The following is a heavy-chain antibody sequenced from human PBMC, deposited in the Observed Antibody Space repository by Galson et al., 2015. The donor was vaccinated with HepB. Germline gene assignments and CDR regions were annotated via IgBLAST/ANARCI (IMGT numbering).Heavy chain of an antibody. D-gene: IGHD6-19*01. Sequence: SLRLSCAASGFTFSSYAMNWVRQAPGKGLEWVSAIRGSGYNTYYADSVKSRFTISRDNSKNTLYLQMSSLRAEDMAVYYCAKSDSGWYYFDYWGQGTLVTVSS. CDR3: AKSDSGWYYFDY. CDR2: IRGSGYNT. V-gene: IGHV3-23*01. J-gene: IGHJ4*02. CDR1: GFTFSSYA.